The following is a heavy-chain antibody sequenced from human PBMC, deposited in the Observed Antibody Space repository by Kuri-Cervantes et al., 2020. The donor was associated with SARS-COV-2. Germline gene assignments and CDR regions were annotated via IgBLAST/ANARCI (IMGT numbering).Heavy chain of an antibody. CDR2: INPNSGGT. CDR3: ARGLGGSYYYDAFDI. Sequence: ASVKVSCKASGYTFTGYYVHWVRQAPGQGLEWLGWINPNSGGTNYAQKFQGRVTMTRDTSISTAYMELSRLRSDDTAVYYCARGLGGSYYYDAFDIWGQGTMVTVSS. J-gene: IGHJ3*02. CDR1: GYTFTGYY. D-gene: IGHD1-26*01. V-gene: IGHV1-2*02.